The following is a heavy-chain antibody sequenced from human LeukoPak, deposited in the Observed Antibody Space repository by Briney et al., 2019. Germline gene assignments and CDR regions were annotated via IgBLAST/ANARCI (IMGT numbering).Heavy chain of an antibody. V-gene: IGHV3-23*01. CDR1: GFTLDDYG. CDR3: ARGRGVGYSHSGADY. CDR2: ISGSGDST. J-gene: IGHJ4*02. Sequence: GGSLRLSCAASGFTLDDYGMSWVRQAPGKGLEWVSAISGSGDSTYYAESLKGRFTISRDNSKNTLYLQMNSLRAEDTAVYYCARGRGVGYSHSGADYWGQGTLVTVSS. D-gene: IGHD5-12*01.